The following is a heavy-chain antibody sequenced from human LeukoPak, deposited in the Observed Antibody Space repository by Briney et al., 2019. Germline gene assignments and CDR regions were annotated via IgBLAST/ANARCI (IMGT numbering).Heavy chain of an antibody. CDR3: ARDRAIPKADVFDI. CDR2: VIPHFNTP. V-gene: IGHV1-69*13. CDR1: GGSFNYHA. J-gene: IGHJ3*02. Sequence: SVKVSCKASGGSFNYHAINWVRQAPGQGLEWMGGVIPHFNTPNYAQKFQGRATITADESTSTVYMELSSLTSEDTAVYYCARDRAIPKADVFDIWGQGTMVTVSS.